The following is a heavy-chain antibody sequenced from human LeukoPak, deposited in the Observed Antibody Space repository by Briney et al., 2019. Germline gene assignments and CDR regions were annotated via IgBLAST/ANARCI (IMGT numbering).Heavy chain of an antibody. CDR2: ISGSGGST. CDR3: AKSAGYCSGGSCYDYYYMDV. D-gene: IGHD2-15*01. CDR1: GFTFSSYA. Sequence: GGPLRLSCAASGFTFSSYAMSWVRQAPGKGLEWVSAISGSGGSTYYADSVKGRFTISRDNSKNTLYLQMNSLRAEDTAVYYCAKSAGYCSGGSCYDYYYMDVWGKGTTVTVSS. V-gene: IGHV3-23*01. J-gene: IGHJ6*03.